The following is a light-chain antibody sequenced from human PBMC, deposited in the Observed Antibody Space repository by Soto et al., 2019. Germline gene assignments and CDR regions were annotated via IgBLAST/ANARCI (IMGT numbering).Light chain of an antibody. CDR3: QQRSDWPPIT. Sequence: EIVMTQSPGTLSVSPGERATLSCRTSQSVSSKLAWYQQKPGQAPRLLIYDASNRATGIPARFSGSGSGTDFTLTISSLEPEDFAVYYCQQRSDWPPITFGQGTRLEIK. CDR1: QSVSSK. CDR2: DAS. V-gene: IGKV3-11*01. J-gene: IGKJ5*01.